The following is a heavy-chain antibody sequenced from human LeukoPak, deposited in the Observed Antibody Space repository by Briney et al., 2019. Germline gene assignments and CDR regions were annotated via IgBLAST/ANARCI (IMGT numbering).Heavy chain of an antibody. V-gene: IGHV3-64*01. Sequence: GGSLRLSCAASGFTYNTYAMHWVRQAPGKGLEYVSAISPNGGRTHYAKSVKGRFTISRDNSKNTLFLQMGRLRAEDMAVYYCAKSKDPYSSGWMDAFDIWGQGTMVTVSS. CDR1: GFTYNTYA. CDR3: AKSKDPYSSGWMDAFDI. CDR2: ISPNGGRT. D-gene: IGHD6-19*01. J-gene: IGHJ3*02.